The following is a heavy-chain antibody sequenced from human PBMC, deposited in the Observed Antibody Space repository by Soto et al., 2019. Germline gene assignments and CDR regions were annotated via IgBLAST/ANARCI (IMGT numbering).Heavy chain of an antibody. J-gene: IGHJ4*02. D-gene: IGHD6-6*01. CDR2: INHSGST. CDR3: ASQNSSTAARTIDY. Sequence: SETLSLTCAVYGGSFSGYYWSWIRQPPGKGLEWIGEINHSGSTNYNPSLKSRVTISVDTSKNQFSLKLSSVTAADTAVYYCASQNSSTAARTIDYWGQGTLVTVSS. V-gene: IGHV4-34*01. CDR1: GGSFSGYY.